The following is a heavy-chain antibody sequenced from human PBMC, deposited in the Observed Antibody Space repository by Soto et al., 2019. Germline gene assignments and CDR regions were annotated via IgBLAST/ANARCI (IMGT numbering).Heavy chain of an antibody. CDR1: GGSISSGGYS. J-gene: IGHJ6*02. D-gene: IGHD4-17*01. Sequence: SETLSLTCAVSGGSISSGGYSWSWIRQPPGKGLEWIGYIYHSGSTYYNPSLKSRVTISVDRSKNQFSLKLSSVTAADTAVYYCARYGDETRYYYYGMDVWGQGTTVTVSS. CDR3: ARYGDETRYYYYGMDV. V-gene: IGHV4-30-2*01. CDR2: IYHSGST.